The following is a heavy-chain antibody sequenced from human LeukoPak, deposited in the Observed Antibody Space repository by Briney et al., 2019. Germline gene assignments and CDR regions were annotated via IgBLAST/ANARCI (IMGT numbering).Heavy chain of an antibody. J-gene: IGHJ4*02. D-gene: IGHD3-3*01. CDR1: GYTFTNFY. CDR3: ARGDFSSGYT. Sequence: ASVKVSCKASGYTFTNFYIHWVRQAPGQGLEWMGMVNPSGGSTSYAQNFQGRVTMTRDTSTTTVYMELSSLRSEDTAMYYCARGDFSSGYTWGQGTLVTVSS. V-gene: IGHV1-46*01. CDR2: VNPSGGST.